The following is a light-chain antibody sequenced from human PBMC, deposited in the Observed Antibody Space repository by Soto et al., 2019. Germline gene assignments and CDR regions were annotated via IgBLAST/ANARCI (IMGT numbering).Light chain of an antibody. V-gene: IGKV3-15*01. CDR1: QSVCTK. CDR3: QQYNNWPRT. Sequence: EIVMTQFPATLSVSPGERATLSCRASQSVCTKVIWYQQKSGQAPRLLIYGISTRATGIPARFSGSGSGTEFSLTISSLQSEDFAVYYCQQYNNWPRTFGQGTKVDIK. CDR2: GIS. J-gene: IGKJ1*01.